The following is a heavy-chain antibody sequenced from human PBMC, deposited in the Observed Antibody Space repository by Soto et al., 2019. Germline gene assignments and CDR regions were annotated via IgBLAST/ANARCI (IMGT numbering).Heavy chain of an antibody. CDR2: ISYDGSNK. J-gene: IGHJ6*02. CDR3: ARPSGYYYYYGMDV. D-gene: IGHD1-26*01. Sequence: QVRLVESGGGVVQPGRSLRLSCAASGFTFSSYAMHWVRQAPGKGLEWVAVISYDGSNKYYADSVKGRFTISRDNSKNTLYLQMNSLRAEDTAVYYCARPSGYYYYYGMDVWGQGTTVTVSS. V-gene: IGHV3-30-3*01. CDR1: GFTFSSYA.